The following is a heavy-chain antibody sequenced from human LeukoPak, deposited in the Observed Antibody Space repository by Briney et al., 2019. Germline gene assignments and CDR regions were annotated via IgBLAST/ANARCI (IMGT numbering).Heavy chain of an antibody. CDR2: INWNGGST. D-gene: IGHD3-22*01. CDR3: ARERGDNYYDSSGYSPEAFDI. Sequence: GGSLRLSCAASGFTFDDHGMSWVRQAPGKGLEWVSGINWNGGSTGYADSVKGRFTISRDNAKNSLYLQMNSLRAEDTALYYCARERGDNYYDSSGYSPEAFDIWGQGTMVTVSS. J-gene: IGHJ3*02. V-gene: IGHV3-20*04. CDR1: GFTFDDHG.